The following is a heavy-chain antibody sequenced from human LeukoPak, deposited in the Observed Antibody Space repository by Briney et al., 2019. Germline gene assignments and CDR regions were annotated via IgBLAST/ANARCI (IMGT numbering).Heavy chain of an antibody. J-gene: IGHJ5*02. CDR3: ARGVKITMIFTPHFDP. V-gene: IGHV1-8*03. CDR1: GYTFTGYY. CDR2: MNPSSGNT. D-gene: IGHD3-22*01. Sequence: ASVKVSCKASGYTFTGYYMHWVRQAPGQGLEWMGWMNPSSGNTGYAQKFQGRVTITRNTSISTAYMELSSLRSEDTAVYYCARGVKITMIFTPHFDPWGQGTLVTVSS.